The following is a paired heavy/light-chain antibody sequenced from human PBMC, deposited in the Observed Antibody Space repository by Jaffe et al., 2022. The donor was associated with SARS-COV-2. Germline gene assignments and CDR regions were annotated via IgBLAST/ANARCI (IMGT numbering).Heavy chain of an antibody. CDR1: GDSVSNDNFY. CDR2: IYYSGST. V-gene: IGHV4-39*01. J-gene: IGHJ5*02. CDR3: ARCRPNSGTHLSPWFDP. D-gene: IGHD1-26*01. Sequence: QLQLQESGPGLVKPSETLSLTCTVSGDSVSNDNFYWGWIRQTPGKGLEWIGTIYYSGSTYYNPSLRSRVTISVDTSKNQFSLKLSSVSAADTALYYCARCRPNSGTHLSPWFDPWGQGTLVTVSS.
Light chain of an antibody. CDR1: QSVLYSLDSKNY. CDR3: QHYYSSPYT. CDR2: WAS. Sequence: DIVMTQSPDSLAVSLGERATINCKSSQSVLYSLDSKNYLAWYQQKPGQPPKLLIYWASTRESGVPDRFSGSGSGTDFTLTISSLQAEDVAVYYCQHYYSSPYTFGPGTKLEIK. J-gene: IGKJ2*01. V-gene: IGKV4-1*01.